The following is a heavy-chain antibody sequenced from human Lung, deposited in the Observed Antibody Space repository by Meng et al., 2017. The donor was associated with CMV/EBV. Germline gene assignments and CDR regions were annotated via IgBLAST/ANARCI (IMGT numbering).Heavy chain of an antibody. Sequence: GGSLRLXCAASGFTFSSYSRNWIRQAPGKGLEWVSYISSSSSTIYYADPVNRRFTISKDNAKNLLYLQMNILRADATAVYYCARGCITIFEVVTGVMDVWGQGTTVTVSS. V-gene: IGHV3-48*04. J-gene: IGHJ6*02. CDR2: ISSSSSTI. CDR1: GFTFSSYS. D-gene: IGHD3-3*01. CDR3: ARGCITIFEVVTGVMDV.